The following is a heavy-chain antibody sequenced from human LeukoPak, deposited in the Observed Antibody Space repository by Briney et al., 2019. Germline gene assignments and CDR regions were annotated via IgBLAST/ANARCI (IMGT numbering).Heavy chain of an antibody. CDR3: ARHYLSSLQNWFDP. J-gene: IGHJ5*02. CDR1: GFTFDDYA. V-gene: IGHV3-43*02. CDR2: ISGDGGSI. Sequence: GGSLRLSCAASGFTFDDYAIYWVRQGPGKGLEWVSLISGDGGSIYYADSVKGRFTISRDNSKNSLYLQMNSLRAEDTAVYYCARHYLSSLQNWFDPWGQGTLVTVSS. D-gene: IGHD3-16*02.